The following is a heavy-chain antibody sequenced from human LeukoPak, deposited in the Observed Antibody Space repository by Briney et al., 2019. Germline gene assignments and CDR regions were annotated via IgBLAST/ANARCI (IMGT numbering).Heavy chain of an antibody. V-gene: IGHV4-59*08. D-gene: IGHD3-22*01. CDR3: ARHSFEDSSGYYYDAFDI. J-gene: IGHJ3*02. Sequence: SETLSLTCTVSGASITSYYWNWIRQPPGKGLEWIGFIYYTGSTNYNPSLKSRVTISVDTSKNQFSLKLSSVTAADTAVYYCARHSFEDSSGYYYDAFDIWGQGTMVTVSS. CDR1: GASITSYY. CDR2: IYYTGST.